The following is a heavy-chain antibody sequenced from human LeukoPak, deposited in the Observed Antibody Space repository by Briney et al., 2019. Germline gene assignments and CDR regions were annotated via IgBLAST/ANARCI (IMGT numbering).Heavy chain of an antibody. V-gene: IGHV3-21*01. D-gene: IGHD5-12*01. CDR1: GFTFGLYS. CDR3: ARVVYSGYDL. CDR2: ISSSSSYI. Sequence: GGSLRLSCAASGFTFGLYSMTWVRQAPGKGLEWVSSISSSSSYIYYADSVKGRFTISRDNAKNSLYLQMNSLRAEDTAVYYCARVVYSGYDLWGQGTLVTVSS. J-gene: IGHJ4*02.